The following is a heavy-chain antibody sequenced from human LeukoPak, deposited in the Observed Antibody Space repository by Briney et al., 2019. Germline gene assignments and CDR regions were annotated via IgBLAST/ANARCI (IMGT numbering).Heavy chain of an antibody. CDR1: GFTFSSYN. CDR3: AREGFIVGARSYYYYMDV. Sequence: GGSLRLSCAASGFTFSSYNMNWVRQAPGKGLEWVSYISGSSSTISYADSVEGRFTISRDNAKNSLYLQMNSLRAEDTAVYYCAREGFIVGARSYYYYMDVWGKGTTVTVSS. D-gene: IGHD1-26*01. J-gene: IGHJ6*03. V-gene: IGHV3-48*01. CDR2: ISGSSSTI.